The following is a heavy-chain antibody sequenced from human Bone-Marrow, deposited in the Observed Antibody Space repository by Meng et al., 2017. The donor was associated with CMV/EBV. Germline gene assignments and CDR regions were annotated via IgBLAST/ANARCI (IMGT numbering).Heavy chain of an antibody. V-gene: IGHV1-46*01. CDR2: INPSGGST. D-gene: IGHD3-3*01. CDR3: ARGHGLGRFRGNWFDP. CDR1: GDTFTSYY. Sequence: ASVKVSCKASGDTFTSYYMHWVRQAPGQGLEWMGIINPSGGSTSYAQKFQGRVTMTRDTSTSPVYMELSSLRSVDTAVYYCARGHGLGRFRGNWFDPWGQGTLVTVS. J-gene: IGHJ5*02.